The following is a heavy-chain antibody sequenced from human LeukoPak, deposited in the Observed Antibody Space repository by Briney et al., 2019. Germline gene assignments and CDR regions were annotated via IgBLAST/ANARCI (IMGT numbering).Heavy chain of an antibody. V-gene: IGHV3-7*01. J-gene: IGHJ3*02. CDR2: IKEDGSQK. D-gene: IGHD1-1*01. CDR3: ARNLAYNAFDI. Sequence: PGGSLRLSCAASRFTFSSSWMTWVRQPLGKGLEYVANIKEDGSQKYYEDSVEGRFTISRDNVKNSLYLQMDSLRAEDTAVYFCARNLAYNAFDIWGQGTVVTVSS. CDR1: RFTFSSSW.